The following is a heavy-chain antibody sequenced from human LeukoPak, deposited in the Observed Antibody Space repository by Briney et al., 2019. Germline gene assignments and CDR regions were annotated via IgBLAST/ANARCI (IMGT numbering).Heavy chain of an antibody. Sequence: GGSLRLSCAASGFTFSSFEMNWVGRAPGQGLQLVSYISNSGSTKWYADSVKGRFNISRYNPKNSLYLQMNDLSAEDTAVYYCVGLNWFVPWGQGTPVTVSS. CDR1: GFTFSSFE. J-gene: IGHJ5*02. CDR3: VGLNWFVP. CDR2: ISNSGSTK. V-gene: IGHV3-48*03.